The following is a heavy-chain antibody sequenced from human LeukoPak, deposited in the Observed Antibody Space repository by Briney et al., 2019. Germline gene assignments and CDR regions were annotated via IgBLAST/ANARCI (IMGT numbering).Heavy chain of an antibody. D-gene: IGHD3-3*01. V-gene: IGHV3-23*01. J-gene: IGHJ4*02. CDR3: AKSPPFYEIFGALFDY. CDR1: GVTFSSYA. Sequence: PGGSLRLSCAASGVTFSSYAMSWVRQAPGKGLEWVSAISGSGGSTYYADSVKGRFTISRDNSKNTLYLQMNSLRAEDTGVYYCAKSPPFYEIFGALFDYWGQGTLVTVSS. CDR2: ISGSGGST.